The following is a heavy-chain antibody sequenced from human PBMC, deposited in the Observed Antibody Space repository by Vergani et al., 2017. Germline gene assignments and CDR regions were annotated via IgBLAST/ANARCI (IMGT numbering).Heavy chain of an antibody. V-gene: IGHV3-74*02. CDR3: VRTEYCTGIACNTRFDS. CDR1: GFSFNTYW. J-gene: IGHJ5*01. Sequence: QLLESGGGSVQSGGSLRLSCVASGFSFNTYWMHWVRQVPGKGLMWVARIDEYGNRATYGDFETGRFTISRDNAKNTVFLQMNNLRADDAGVYYCVRTEYCTGIACNTRFDSWGQGALVTVSS. D-gene: IGHD2-8*02. CDR2: IDEYGNRA.